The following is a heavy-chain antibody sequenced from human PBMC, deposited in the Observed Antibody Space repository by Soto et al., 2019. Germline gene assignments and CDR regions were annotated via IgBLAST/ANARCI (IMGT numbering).Heavy chain of an antibody. CDR3: AKDRRAGGNSAFYFDF. J-gene: IGHJ4*02. Sequence: GGSLRLSCAASGFKFSNYAMSWFRQAPGKGLEWVSLISATGGGTYYADSVKGRFTISRDNSHNTLYLQVHSLTAEDTAVYYCAKDRRAGGNSAFYFDFWGQGAQVTVSS. CDR2: ISATGGGT. CDR1: GFKFSNYA. V-gene: IGHV3-23*01. D-gene: IGHD3-16*01.